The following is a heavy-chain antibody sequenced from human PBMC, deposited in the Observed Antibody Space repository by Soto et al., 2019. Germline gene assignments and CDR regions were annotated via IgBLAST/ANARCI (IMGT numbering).Heavy chain of an antibody. CDR1: GFTFSRYG. Sequence: GGSLRLSCAASGFTFSRYGMHWVRQAPGKGLEWVAVIWNGGSNKVYADSVKGRFTISLDNSKNTLYLQMNSLRAEDTAVYYCTTDSGSSPFDFWGQGTLVTVSS. J-gene: IGHJ4*02. V-gene: IGHV3-33*01. CDR2: IWNGGSNK. CDR3: TTDSGSSPFDF. D-gene: IGHD1-26*01.